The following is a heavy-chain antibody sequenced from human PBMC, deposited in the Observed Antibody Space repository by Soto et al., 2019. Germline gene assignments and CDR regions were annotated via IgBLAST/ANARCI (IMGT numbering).Heavy chain of an antibody. CDR2: INGYNGYT. D-gene: IGHD4-17*01. J-gene: IGHJ5*02. V-gene: IGHV1-18*01. CDR3: ARDGDEEANFDP. Sequence: QVQLVQSGAEVKKPGASVKVSCKASGYTFTNYGISWVRQAPGQGLEWRGWINGYNGYTNYAQKFQGRVTMATDTSTSTAYMELRSLRSDDTAVYYCARDGDEEANFDPWGQGTLVTVSS. CDR1: GYTFTNYG.